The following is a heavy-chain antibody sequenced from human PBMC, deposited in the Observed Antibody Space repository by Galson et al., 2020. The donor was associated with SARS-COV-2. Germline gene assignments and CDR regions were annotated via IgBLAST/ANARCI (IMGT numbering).Heavy chain of an antibody. CDR1: GFTVSSNY. D-gene: IGHD3-10*02. CDR2: IYSGGST. V-gene: IGHV3-66*02. Sequence: GGSLRLFCAASGFTVSSNYMSWVRQAPGKGLEWVSVIYSGGSTYYADSVKGRFTISRDNSKNTLYLQMNSLRAEDTAVYYCARDPPPGGGTYYYVDDYWGQGTLVTVSS. CDR3: ARDPPPGGGTYYYVDDY. J-gene: IGHJ4*02.